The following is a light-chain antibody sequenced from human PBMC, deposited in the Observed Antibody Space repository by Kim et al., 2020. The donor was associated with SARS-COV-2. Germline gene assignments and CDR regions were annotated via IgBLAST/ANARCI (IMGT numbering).Light chain of an antibody. CDR1: QDISNY. CDR2: AAS. Sequence: DIQMTQSPSAMSASVGDRVTITCRASQDISNYLAWFQQRPGKVPQRLIYAASNLQSGVPSRFSGSGFGTEFTLTISSLQPEDLATYYCLQHKSYPYTCGQETKLEI. V-gene: IGKV1-17*03. CDR3: LQHKSYPYT. J-gene: IGKJ2*01.